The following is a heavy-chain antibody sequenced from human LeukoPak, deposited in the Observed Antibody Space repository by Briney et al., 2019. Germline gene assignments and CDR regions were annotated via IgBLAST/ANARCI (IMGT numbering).Heavy chain of an antibody. Sequence: SETLSLTCTVSGYSISSGYYWGWIRQRPGKGLEWIGSIYHSGSTYYNPSLKSRVTISVDTSKNQFSLKLSSVTAADTAVYYCARDASGSYSSGYWGQGTLVTVSS. CDR3: ARDASGSYSSGY. CDR1: GYSISSGYY. D-gene: IGHD1-26*01. V-gene: IGHV4-38-2*02. J-gene: IGHJ4*02. CDR2: IYHSGST.